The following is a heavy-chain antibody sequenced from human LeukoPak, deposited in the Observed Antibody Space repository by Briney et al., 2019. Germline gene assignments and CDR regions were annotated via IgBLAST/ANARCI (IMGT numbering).Heavy chain of an antibody. CDR1: GFTFSSYA. CDR2: VSGSGGGT. D-gene: IGHD2-15*01. Sequence: GGSLRLSCAASGFTFSSYAMMWVRQAPGKGLEWVSTVSGSGGGTYYADSVKGRFTVSRDNSKNTLYLQMNSLRGEDTAVYYCAKGAGGGQVDWFDPWGQGTLVTVSS. V-gene: IGHV3-23*01. CDR3: AKGAGGGQVDWFDP. J-gene: IGHJ5*02.